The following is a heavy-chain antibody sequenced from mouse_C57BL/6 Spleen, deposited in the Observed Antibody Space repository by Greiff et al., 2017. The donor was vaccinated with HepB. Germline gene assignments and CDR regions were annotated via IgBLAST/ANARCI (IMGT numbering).Heavy chain of an antibody. V-gene: IGHV3-6*01. CDR1: GYSITSGYY. J-gene: IGHJ3*01. D-gene: IGHD1-1*01. CDR2: ISYDGSN. CDR3: ARGRYWPAY. Sequence: EVKLMESGPGLVKPSQSLSLTCSVTGYSITSGYYWNWIRQFPGNTLEWMGYISYDGSNNYNPSLKNRISITRDTSKNQFFLKLNSVTTEDTATYYCARGRYWPAYWGQGTLVTVSA.